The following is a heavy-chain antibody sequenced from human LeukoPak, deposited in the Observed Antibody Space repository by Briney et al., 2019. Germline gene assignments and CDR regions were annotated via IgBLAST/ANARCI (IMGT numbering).Heavy chain of an antibody. CDR1: GFTFSSYE. V-gene: IGHV3-30*02. CDR3: AKGDSN. Sequence: PGGSLRLSCAASGFTFSSYEMNWVRQAPGKGLEWVALIRNDIPKDGINKYYADSVRGRFTISRDNSKNTVYLQMNSLRVADTAMYYCAKGDSNWGQGTLVTVSS. CDR2: IPKDGINK. D-gene: IGHD6-13*01. J-gene: IGHJ4*02.